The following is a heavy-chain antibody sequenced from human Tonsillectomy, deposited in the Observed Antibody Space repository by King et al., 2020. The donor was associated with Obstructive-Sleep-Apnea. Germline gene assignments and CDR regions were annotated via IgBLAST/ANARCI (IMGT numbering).Heavy chain of an antibody. V-gene: IGHV3-30*04. D-gene: IGHD5-18*01. CDR2: VSYDGSNK. Sequence: VQLVEAGGGVVQPGRSQRLSCAASGFTFSSYAMHLVRQAPGKGLEWVAVVSYDGSNKYYADSVRGRFTISRDNSKNTVYLQMNSLRAEDTAVYYCARSQGGGYSYGYVLGPADYWGQGTLVTVSS. CDR3: ARSQGGGYSYGYVLGPADY. J-gene: IGHJ4*02. CDR1: GFTFSSYA.